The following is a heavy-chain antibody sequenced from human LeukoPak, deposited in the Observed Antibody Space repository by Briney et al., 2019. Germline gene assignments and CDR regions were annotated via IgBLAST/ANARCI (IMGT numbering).Heavy chain of an antibody. CDR2: IHSSGST. J-gene: IGHJ4*02. D-gene: IGHD5-18*01. Sequence: SETLSLTCTVSGGSISSYYWSWIRQPAGRGLEWIGRIHSSGSTNYNPSLKSRVIMSVDTPKNQISLRLTSVTAADTAVYYCVRRSNGWYFDYWGQGTLVTVSS. CDR3: VRRSNGWYFDY. CDR1: GGSISSYY. V-gene: IGHV4-4*07.